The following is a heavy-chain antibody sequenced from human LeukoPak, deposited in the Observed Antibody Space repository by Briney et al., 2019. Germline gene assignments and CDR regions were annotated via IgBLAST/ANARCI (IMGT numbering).Heavy chain of an antibody. CDR3: ARDVTPRY. Sequence: PGRSLRLSCAASGFTFSSYDMHWVRQAPGKGLEWVAVISYDGSNKYYADSVKGRFTISRDNSKNTLYLQMNSLRAEDTAVYYCARDVTPRYWGQGTLVTVSS. V-gene: IGHV3-30-3*01. CDR1: GFTFSSYD. J-gene: IGHJ4*02. CDR2: ISYDGSNK.